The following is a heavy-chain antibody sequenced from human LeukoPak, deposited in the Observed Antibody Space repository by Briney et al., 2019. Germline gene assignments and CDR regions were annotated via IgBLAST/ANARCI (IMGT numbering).Heavy chain of an antibody. J-gene: IGHJ3*02. Sequence: INPSGRSTSYAQKFHGRVTMTRDTSTSTVYMELSSLRSEDTAVYYCARDPSPGDEAAFDIWGQGTMVTVSS. D-gene: IGHD5-24*01. CDR2: INPSGRST. V-gene: IGHV1-46*01. CDR3: ARDPSPGDEAAFDI.